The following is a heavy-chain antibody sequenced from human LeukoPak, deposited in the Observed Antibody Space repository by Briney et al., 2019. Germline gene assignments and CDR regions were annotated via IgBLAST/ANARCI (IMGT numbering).Heavy chain of an antibody. Sequence: PSETLSLTCKVSGDSISSSTCNWSWIRQPPGKGLEWIGYISQSGNSYFTPSLKSRATISVDRSKNHFSLTLISVTAADTAVYFCARDQVDYDIPDHFDYWGKGTLVTVSS. CDR2: ISQSGNS. V-gene: IGHV4-30-2*01. D-gene: IGHD3-22*01. J-gene: IGHJ4*02. CDR3: ARDQVDYDIPDHFDY. CDR1: GDSISSSTCN.